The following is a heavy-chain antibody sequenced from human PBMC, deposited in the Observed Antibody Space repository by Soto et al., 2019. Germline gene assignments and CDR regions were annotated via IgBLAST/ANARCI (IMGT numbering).Heavy chain of an antibody. CDR1: GGSISSYY. J-gene: IGHJ3*02. D-gene: IGHD2-15*01. CDR2: IYYSGST. CDR3: ARDRHPYCSGGSCSGGGAFDI. Sequence: QVQLQESGPGLVKPSETLSLTCTVSGGSISSYYWSWIRQPPGKGLEWIGDIYYSGSTNYNPSLKSRVTISVDTSKNQFSLKLSSVTAADTAVYYCARDRHPYCSGGSCSGGGAFDIWGQGTMVTVSS. V-gene: IGHV4-59*01.